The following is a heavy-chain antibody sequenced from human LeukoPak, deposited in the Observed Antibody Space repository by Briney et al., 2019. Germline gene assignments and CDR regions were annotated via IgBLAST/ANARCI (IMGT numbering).Heavy chain of an antibody. CDR1: GGSISSGDYY. CDR2: IYYSGST. J-gene: IGHJ4*02. CDR3: ARAGCSGGSCYPDPYYFDY. Sequence: PSQTLSLTCTVSGGSISSGDYYWSWIRQPPGKGLEWIGYIYYSGSTYYNPSLKSRVTISVDTSENQFSLKLSSVTAADTAVYYCARAGCSGGSCYPDPYYFDYWGQGTLVTVSS. D-gene: IGHD2-15*01. V-gene: IGHV4-30-4*01.